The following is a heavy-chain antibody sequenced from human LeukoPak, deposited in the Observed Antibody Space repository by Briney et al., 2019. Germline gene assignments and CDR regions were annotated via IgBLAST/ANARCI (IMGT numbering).Heavy chain of an antibody. J-gene: IGHJ5*02. Sequence: GGSLRVSCAASGFTFSSYAMSWVRQAPGKGLEWVSAISGNGGRTYYADSVKGRFTISRDNSRNTLFLQMNSLRAEDTAVYYCAKVAEMDTILGKFDNWGQGTLVTVSS. CDR3: AKVAEMDTILGKFDN. D-gene: IGHD5-24*01. CDR2: ISGNGGRT. V-gene: IGHV3-23*01. CDR1: GFTFSSYA.